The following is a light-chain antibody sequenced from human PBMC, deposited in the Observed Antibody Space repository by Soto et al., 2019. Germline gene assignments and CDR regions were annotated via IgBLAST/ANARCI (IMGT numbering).Light chain of an antibody. J-gene: IGKJ2*01. V-gene: IGKV4-1*01. CDR2: WAS. CDR3: QQYYDIPYT. CDR1: QSVLYSTNNKNS. Sequence: IVLTQAPDSLAVSLGERATINCKSSQSVLYSTNNKNSLAWYQQKPGQPPKLLFYWASTRESGVPDRFGGSGSGTDFTPTHGRLEAEDVAVYYCQQYYDIPYTFGQGTRLEI.